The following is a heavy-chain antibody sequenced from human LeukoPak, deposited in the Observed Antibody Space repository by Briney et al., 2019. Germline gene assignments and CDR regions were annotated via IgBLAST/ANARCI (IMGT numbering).Heavy chain of an antibody. D-gene: IGHD1-26*01. V-gene: IGHV1-2*02. Sequence: ASVKVSCKASGYTFTGYYMHWVRQAPGQGLEWMGWINPNSGGTNYAQKFQGRVTMTRDTSISTAYMELSGLRSDDTAVYYCARDLELSYSGSYSLDYWGQGTLVTVSS. CDR1: GYTFTGYY. CDR2: INPNSGGT. CDR3: ARDLELSYSGSYSLDY. J-gene: IGHJ4*02.